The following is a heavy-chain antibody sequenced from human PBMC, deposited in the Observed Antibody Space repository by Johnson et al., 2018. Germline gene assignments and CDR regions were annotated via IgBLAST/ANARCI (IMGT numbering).Heavy chain of an antibody. Sequence: VQLVESGGGLVQPGGSLRLSCAASGFTFTSYAMSWVRQAPGKGLEWVSTISNDAARTFYADSVKGRFTMSRDNSKSTLSLQMNSLRVEDTALYYCAKFRSGSYSCAFDVWGQGTMVTVS. J-gene: IGHJ3*01. D-gene: IGHD3-22*01. CDR1: GFTFTSYA. V-gene: IGHV3-23*04. CDR3: AKFRSGSYSCAFDV. CDR2: ISNDAART.